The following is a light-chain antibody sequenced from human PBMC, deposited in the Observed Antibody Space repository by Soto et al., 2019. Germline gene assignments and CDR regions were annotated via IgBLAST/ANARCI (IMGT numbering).Light chain of an antibody. J-gene: IGLJ2*01. CDR1: SGHSNYA. Sequence: QPVLTQSPSASASLGASVKLTCTLSSGHSNYAIAWHQQQSEKGTRYLMKLNSDGSHSKGDGIPDRFSGSSSGAERYLTSSSLQSEDEADYYCQTWGSGIVVFGGGTKLTVL. CDR2: LNSDGSH. CDR3: QTWGSGIVV. V-gene: IGLV4-69*01.